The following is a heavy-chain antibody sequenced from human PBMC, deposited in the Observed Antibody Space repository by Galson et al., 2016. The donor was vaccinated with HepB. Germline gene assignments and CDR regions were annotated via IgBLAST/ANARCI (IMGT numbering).Heavy chain of an antibody. CDR3: ARDNSEVYYYAMDV. J-gene: IGHJ6*02. CDR1: GLSVGNSY. D-gene: IGHD1-26*01. CDR2: IYSEGNT. V-gene: IGHV3-53*01. Sequence: SLRLSCAASGLSVGNSYMSWVRQAPGKGRDWVSAIYSEGNTYYADSVKGRFTISKDSSKNTLYLQMSSLRAEDTAVYYCARDNSEVYYYAMDVWGQGTTVTVSS.